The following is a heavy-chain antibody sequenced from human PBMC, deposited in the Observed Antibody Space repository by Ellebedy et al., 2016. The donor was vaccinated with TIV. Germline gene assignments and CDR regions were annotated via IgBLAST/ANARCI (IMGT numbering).Heavy chain of an antibody. Sequence: AASVKVSCKTSGYTFTSYGISWVRQAPGQGLEWMGWISAYNGNTNYAQMLQGRVTMTTDTFTSTAYMELRSLRSDDTAVYYCASRVRGLDGMDVWGQGTTVTVSS. CDR2: ISAYNGNT. D-gene: IGHD3-10*01. J-gene: IGHJ6*02. CDR1: GYTFTSYG. V-gene: IGHV1-18*04. CDR3: ASRVRGLDGMDV.